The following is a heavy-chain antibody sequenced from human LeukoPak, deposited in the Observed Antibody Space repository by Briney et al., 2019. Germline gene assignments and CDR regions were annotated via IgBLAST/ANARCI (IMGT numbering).Heavy chain of an antibody. CDR1: GFTFSSYW. CDR2: INSDGSST. V-gene: IGHV3-74*01. CDR3: ARVQAAAAPPDY. D-gene: IGHD6-13*01. J-gene: IGHJ4*02. Sequence: GGSLRLSCAASGFTFSSYWMHWVRQAPGKGLVWVSRINSDGSSTSYADSVKGRFTISRDNAKKTLYLQMNSLRAEDTAVYYCARVQAAAAPPDYWGQGTLVTVSS.